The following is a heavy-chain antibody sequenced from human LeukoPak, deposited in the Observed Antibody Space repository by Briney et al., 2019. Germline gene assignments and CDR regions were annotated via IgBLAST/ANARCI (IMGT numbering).Heavy chain of an antibody. Sequence: GGSLRLSCAASGFTFSSYAMSWVRQAPGKGLEWVSAISGSGGSTYYADSVKGRFTISRDNSKNTLYLQMNSLRAEDTAVYYCAKDMGITGTTGAFDYWGQGTLVTVSS. V-gene: IGHV3-23*01. CDR2: ISGSGGST. CDR1: GFTFSSYA. D-gene: IGHD1-7*01. J-gene: IGHJ4*02. CDR3: AKDMGITGTTGAFDY.